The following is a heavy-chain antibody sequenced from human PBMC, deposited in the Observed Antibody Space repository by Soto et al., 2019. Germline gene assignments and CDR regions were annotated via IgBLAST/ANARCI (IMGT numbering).Heavy chain of an antibody. D-gene: IGHD3-10*01. CDR2: ISSSSSYI. CDR3: ARLDNGSGSFDY. CDR1: GFTFSSYS. J-gene: IGHJ4*02. Sequence: PGGSLRLSCAASGFTFSSYSMNWVRQAPGKGLEWVSSISSSSSYIYYADSVKGRFTISRDNANNSLYLQMNSLRAEDTAVYYCARLDNGSGSFDYWGQGTLVTVSS. V-gene: IGHV3-21*01.